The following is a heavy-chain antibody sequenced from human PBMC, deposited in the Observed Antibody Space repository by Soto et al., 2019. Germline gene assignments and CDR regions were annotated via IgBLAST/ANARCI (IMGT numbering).Heavy chain of an antibody. J-gene: IGHJ4*02. V-gene: IGHV3-23*01. CDR2: ISSSERSSST. Sequence: EVELLESGGTLVQPGGSLRLSCSASGFSFVRYAMSWVRQAPGKGLEWIATISSSERSSSTYYIEAVKGRFTVSRDNFKNALYLEMDSLRPDDTAIYYCARGGGYCTPTSCAIDSWGRGTPVTVSS. D-gene: IGHD2-8*01. CDR3: ARGGGYCTPTSCAIDS. CDR1: GFSFVRYA.